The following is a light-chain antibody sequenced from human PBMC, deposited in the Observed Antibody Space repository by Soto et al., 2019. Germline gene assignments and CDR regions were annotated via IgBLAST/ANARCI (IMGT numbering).Light chain of an antibody. J-gene: IGKJ4*01. Sequence: DIQMTQSPSTLSASVGDRFTITCRASQSISDWLAWYQQKPGKAPKLLISKASSLESGVPSRFSGSGSGTEFTLTISSLQPDDFATYYCQQYDTYLLTFGGGTKVDIK. CDR1: QSISDW. V-gene: IGKV1-5*03. CDR2: KAS. CDR3: QQYDTYLLT.